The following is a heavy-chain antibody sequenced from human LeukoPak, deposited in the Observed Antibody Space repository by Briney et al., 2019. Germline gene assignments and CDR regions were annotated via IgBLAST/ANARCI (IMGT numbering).Heavy chain of an antibody. D-gene: IGHD3-3*01. CDR3: AREKKVPTSSRTIFGVVISGEIYYGMDV. CDR1: GFTFSSYW. V-gene: IGHV3-7*01. Sequence: PGGSLRLSCAASGFTFSSYWMSWVRQAPGKGLEWVANIKQDGSEKYYVDSVKGRFTISRDNAKNSLYLQMNSLRAEDTAVYYCAREKKVPTSSRTIFGVVISGEIYYGMDVWGQGTTVTVSS. J-gene: IGHJ6*02. CDR2: IKQDGSEK.